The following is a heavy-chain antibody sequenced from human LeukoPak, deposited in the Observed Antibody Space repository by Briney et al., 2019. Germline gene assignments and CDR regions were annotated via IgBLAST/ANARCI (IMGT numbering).Heavy chain of an antibody. D-gene: IGHD3-22*01. V-gene: IGHV4-31*03. CDR3: ATDYYDSSGYYPGTY. CDR2: IYYSGRT. Sequence: RSESHSLTSFVAGGSISGGGSCWSSIRQHQRKGLEWIGYIYYSGRTYYNPSLKSRVTISVDTSKNQFSLKLRSVTAADTAVYYCATDYYDSSGYYPGTYWGQGTLVTVSS. CDR1: GGSISGGGSC. J-gene: IGHJ4*02.